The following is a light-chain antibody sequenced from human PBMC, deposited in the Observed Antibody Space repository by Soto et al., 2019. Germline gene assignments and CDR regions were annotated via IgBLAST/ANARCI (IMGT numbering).Light chain of an antibody. CDR1: QSVSSSY. J-gene: IGKJ3*01. Sequence: EIVLTQSPGTLSLSPGERATLSCRASQSVSSSYLAWYQQKPCQAPRRLIYGASSRATVIPDRFSVSGSGTDFTLTISRLEPEDFAVYYCQQYGISPFTFGPGTKVYIK. CDR3: QQYGISPFT. V-gene: IGKV3-20*01. CDR2: GAS.